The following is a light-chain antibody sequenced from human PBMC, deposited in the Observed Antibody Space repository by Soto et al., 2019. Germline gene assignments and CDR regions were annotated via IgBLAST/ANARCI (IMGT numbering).Light chain of an antibody. CDR2: GAS. CDR3: QQYYNWPRT. CDR1: QNIHTN. V-gene: IGKV3-15*01. J-gene: IGKJ5*01. Sequence: EIVLTQSPATLSLSPGERATLSFRASQNIHTNLAWYQQKPGQAPRLVFYGASTGATGLPARFRGSGYGTEFTLTINGLQAEACAVYYCQQYYNWPRTFGQRTRLEI.